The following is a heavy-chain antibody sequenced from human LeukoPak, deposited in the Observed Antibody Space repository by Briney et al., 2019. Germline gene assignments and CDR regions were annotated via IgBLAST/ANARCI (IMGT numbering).Heavy chain of an antibody. D-gene: IGHD2-21*02. CDR2: IDAGNGNT. Sequence: ASVKVSCKASGYTFTSYAMHWVRQAPGQRLEWMGWIDAGNGNTKYSQKFQGRVTITRDTSASTAYMELSSLRSEDTAVYYCAMCGGDCNTAFDIWGQGTMVTVSS. CDR1: GYTFTSYA. V-gene: IGHV1-3*01. J-gene: IGHJ3*02. CDR3: AMCGGDCNTAFDI.